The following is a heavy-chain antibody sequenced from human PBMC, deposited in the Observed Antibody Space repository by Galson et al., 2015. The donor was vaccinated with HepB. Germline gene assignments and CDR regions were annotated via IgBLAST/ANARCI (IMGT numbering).Heavy chain of an antibody. V-gene: IGHV1-18*01. Sequence: SVKVSCKASGYTYPNYGVSWVRQAPGQGLELMGWISAYNGNTKYAQMFRDRVTMTTDKSSNTAYMELRSLRSDDTAVYFCARYAIVAVPETMLGGSFFYYGMDVWGQGTTVTVSS. CDR2: ISAYNGNT. J-gene: IGHJ6*02. D-gene: IGHD2-2*01. CDR1: GYTYPNYG. CDR3: ARYAIVAVPETMLGGSFFYYGMDV.